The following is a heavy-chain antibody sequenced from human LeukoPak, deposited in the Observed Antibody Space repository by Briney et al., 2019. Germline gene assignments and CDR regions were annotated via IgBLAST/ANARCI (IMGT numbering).Heavy chain of an antibody. V-gene: IGHV4-59*01. CDR3: ARVYYSNSYDYWYFDL. J-gene: IGHJ2*01. D-gene: IGHD6-13*01. Sequence: SETLSLTCTVSGGSIRSYYWSWIRQPPGKGLEWFAYIYYSGSTNYNPSLKSRLTISVDTSKNQFSLKLSSVTAADTAVYYCARVYYSNSYDYWYFDLWGRGTLVTVSS. CDR1: GGSIRSYY. CDR2: IYYSGST.